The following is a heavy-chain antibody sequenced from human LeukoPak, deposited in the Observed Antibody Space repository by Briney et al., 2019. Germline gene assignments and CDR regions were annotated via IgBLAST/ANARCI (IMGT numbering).Heavy chain of an antibody. CDR3: AHLVVTIDWRSYFDY. CDR2: IYYNDDK. V-gene: IGHV2-5*01. J-gene: IGHJ4*02. CDR1: DFSLSTPGMC. D-gene: IGHD3-9*01. Sequence: SQTLSLTCTFSDFSLSTPGMCVGWIRQPPGKALEWLAFIYYNDDKRYSPSLRSRLTITRDTSKNQVVLAMTNMDPVDTATYYCAHLVVTIDWRSYFDYWGQGALVTVSS.